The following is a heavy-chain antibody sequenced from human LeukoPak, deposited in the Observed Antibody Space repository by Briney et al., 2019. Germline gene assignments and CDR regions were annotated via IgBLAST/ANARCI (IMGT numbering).Heavy chain of an antibody. CDR3: ARDRSDSDNWYAGSH. CDR1: GFTFSSYG. V-gene: IGHV3-30*02. CDR2: IRYDGSDK. J-gene: IGHJ4*02. D-gene: IGHD1-1*01. Sequence: GGSLRLSCAASGFTFSSYGMHRVRRAPGKGLEWVAFIRYDGSDKFYADSVKGRFTISRDNSKNTLYLQMNSLRAEDTAIYYCARDRSDSDNWYAGSHWGQGTVVTVSS.